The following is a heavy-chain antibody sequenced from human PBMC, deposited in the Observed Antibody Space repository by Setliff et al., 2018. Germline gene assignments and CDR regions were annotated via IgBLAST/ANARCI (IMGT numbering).Heavy chain of an antibody. CDR3: TTDRAACSGSSCYNGFDV. CDR1: GFTFSDHY. V-gene: IGHV3-72*01. D-gene: IGHD2-2*02. CDR2: SRNKGNSYST. Sequence: PGGSLRLSCAASGFTFSDHYMDWVRQAPGKGLEWVGRSRNKGNSYSTEYAASVKGRFTISRDDSKNSLYLQMNSLKTEDTAMYYCTTDRAACSGSSCYNGFDVWGQGTMVTVSS. J-gene: IGHJ3*01.